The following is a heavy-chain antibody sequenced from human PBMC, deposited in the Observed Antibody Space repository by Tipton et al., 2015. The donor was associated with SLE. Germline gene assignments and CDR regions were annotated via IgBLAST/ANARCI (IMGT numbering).Heavy chain of an antibody. D-gene: IGHD1-26*01. CDR3: ARVGHSYYYYYMDV. Sequence: TLSLTCAVYGGSFSGYHWSWIRQPPGMGLEWIGEINHSGSTKYNPSLKSRVTISVDTSKNQFSLKLSSVTAADTAVYYCARVGHSYYYYYMDVWGKGTSVTVSS. CDR1: GGSFSGYH. CDR2: INHSGST. V-gene: IGHV4-34*01. J-gene: IGHJ6*03.